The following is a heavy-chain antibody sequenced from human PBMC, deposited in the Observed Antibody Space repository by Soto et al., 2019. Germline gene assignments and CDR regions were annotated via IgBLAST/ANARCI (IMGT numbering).Heavy chain of an antibody. D-gene: IGHD6-13*01. V-gene: IGHV1-69*04. Sequence: GASVKVSCKASGGTFSSYTISWVRQAPGQGLEWMGRIIPILGIANYAQKFQGRVTITADKSTSTAYMELSSLRSEDTAVYYCARDGSSSDPVDYWGQGTLVTGSS. J-gene: IGHJ4*02. CDR1: GGTFSSYT. CDR3: ARDGSSSDPVDY. CDR2: IIPILGIA.